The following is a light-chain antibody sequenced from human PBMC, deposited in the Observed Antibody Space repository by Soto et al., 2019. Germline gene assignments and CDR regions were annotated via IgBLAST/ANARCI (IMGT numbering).Light chain of an antibody. CDR2: GAS. Sequence: EIVMTQSPAPLSVSPGERATLSCRSSQSVSSNLAWYQQKPGQAPRLLIYGASTRATGIPARFSGSGSGTEFTLTISILQSEDFALYYCQQYNNWPPDLTCGGRTKVEIK. CDR1: QSVSSN. CDR3: QQYNNWPPDLT. V-gene: IGKV3-15*01. J-gene: IGKJ4*02.